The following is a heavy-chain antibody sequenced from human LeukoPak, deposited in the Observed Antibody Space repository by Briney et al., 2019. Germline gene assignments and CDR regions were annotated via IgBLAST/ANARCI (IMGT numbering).Heavy chain of an antibody. Sequence: GASEKVSCKASGYTFTGYYMHWVRQATGQGLEWMGWINPNSGGTNYAQKFQGRVTMTRDTSISTAYMELSRLRSDDTAVYYCARVLAVAALGDWGQGTLVTVSS. CDR2: INPNSGGT. CDR1: GYTFTGYY. CDR3: ARVLAVAALGD. J-gene: IGHJ4*02. D-gene: IGHD6-19*01. V-gene: IGHV1-2*02.